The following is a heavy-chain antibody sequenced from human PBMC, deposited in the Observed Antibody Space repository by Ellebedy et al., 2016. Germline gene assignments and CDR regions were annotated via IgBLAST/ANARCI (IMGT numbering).Heavy chain of an antibody. Sequence: SETLSLTXAVYGGSFSGYHWSWIRQPPGKGLEWIGEINHSGSTNYNPSLKSRVTISVDTSNSQFSLKLSSVTAADTAVYYCARAPTIAAAGTGWFNPWGQGTLVTVSS. CDR3: ARAPTIAAAGTGWFNP. CDR2: INHSGST. D-gene: IGHD6-13*01. CDR1: GGSFSGYH. J-gene: IGHJ5*02. V-gene: IGHV4-34*01.